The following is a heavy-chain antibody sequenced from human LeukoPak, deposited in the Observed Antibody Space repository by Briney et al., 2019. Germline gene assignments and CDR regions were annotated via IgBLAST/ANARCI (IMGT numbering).Heavy chain of an antibody. CDR1: GVTFSSYA. Sequence: SVKVSCKASGVTFSSYAIIWVRQAPGQGLEWMGGIIPIFGTANYAQKFQGRVTITADESTSTAYMELSSLTSDDTAVYYCARMSGYCSGGSCYGINWFDPWGQGTLVTVSS. CDR2: IIPIFGTA. CDR3: ARMSGYCSGGSCYGINWFDP. D-gene: IGHD2-15*01. J-gene: IGHJ5*02. V-gene: IGHV1-69*13.